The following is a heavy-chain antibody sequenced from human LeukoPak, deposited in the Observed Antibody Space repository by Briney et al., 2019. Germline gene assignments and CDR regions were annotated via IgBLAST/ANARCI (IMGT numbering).Heavy chain of an antibody. J-gene: IGHJ4*02. D-gene: IGHD3-16*01. CDR3: ARVSSKGVDY. CDR2: ISSSSSYI. CDR1: GFTFSSYS. Sequence: GSLRLSCAASGFTFSSYSMNWVRQPPGRGLEWVSSISSSSSYIYYADSVKGRFTISRDNAKNSLYLQMNSLRAEDTAVYYCARVSSKGVDYWGQGTLVTVSS. V-gene: IGHV3-21*01.